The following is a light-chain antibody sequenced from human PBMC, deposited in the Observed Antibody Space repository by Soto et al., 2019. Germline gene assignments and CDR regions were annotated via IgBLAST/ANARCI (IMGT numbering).Light chain of an antibody. CDR1: SSDVGGYNY. V-gene: IGLV2-14*01. CDR3: NSYTNSSTFYV. CDR2: EVS. J-gene: IGLJ1*01. Sequence: QSALAQPASVSGSPGQSITISCTGTSSDVGGYNYVSWYQQNPGKAPKLVIYEVSNRPSGVSNRFSGSKSGNTASLTISGLQAEDEADYYCNSYTNSSTFYVFGTGTKVTGL.